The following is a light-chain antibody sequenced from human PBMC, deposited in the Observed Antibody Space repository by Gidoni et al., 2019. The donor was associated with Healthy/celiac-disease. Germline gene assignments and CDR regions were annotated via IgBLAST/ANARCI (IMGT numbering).Light chain of an antibody. CDR1: SSDVGGYNY. J-gene: IGLJ1*01. Sequence: QSALTQPASVSGSPGQSITISCTGTSSDVGGYNYVSWYQQHPGKAPKLMIYDVSNRPSGVSTRFSGSKSGNTASLTISGLQAEDEADYYCSSYTSSSTQVFGTGTKVTV. CDR3: SSYTSSSTQV. CDR2: DVS. V-gene: IGLV2-14*03.